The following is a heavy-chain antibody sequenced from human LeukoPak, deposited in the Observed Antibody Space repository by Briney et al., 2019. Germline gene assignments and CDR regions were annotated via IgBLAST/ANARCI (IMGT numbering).Heavy chain of an antibody. CDR3: ARSPNCGGDCS. V-gene: IGHV3-74*01. J-gene: IGHJ5*02. CDR1: GFTFSTYW. D-gene: IGHD2-21*02. Sequence: SGGSLRLSCAVSGFTFSTYWMHWVRQAPGKGLVWVSRISSDGGSTTYADSVKGRFTISRDNAKNTLFLQMNSLRADDTAVYYCARSPNCGGDCSWGQGTLVTVSS. CDR2: ISSDGGST.